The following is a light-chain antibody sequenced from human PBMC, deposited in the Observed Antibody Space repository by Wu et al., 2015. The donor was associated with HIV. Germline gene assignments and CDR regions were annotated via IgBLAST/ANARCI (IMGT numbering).Light chain of an antibody. CDR2: KAS. CDR3: QQYGSSPPWT. CDR1: QSISDW. J-gene: IGKJ1*01. V-gene: IGKV1-5*03. Sequence: DIQMTQSPSALSASVGDRVTITCRASQSISDWLAWYQQKPGKAPKLLIYKASSLQSGVPSRFSGSGSGTDFTLTISRLEPEDFAVYYCQQYGSSPPWTFGQGTKVEIK.